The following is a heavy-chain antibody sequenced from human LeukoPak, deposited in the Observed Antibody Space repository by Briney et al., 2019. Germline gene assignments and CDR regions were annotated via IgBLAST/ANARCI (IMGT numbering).Heavy chain of an antibody. Sequence: GASVKVSCKASGYTFTSYDINWVRQATGQGFEWMGWMNPNSGNTGYAQKFQGRVTITRNTSISTAYMELSSLRSEDTAVYYCARAPKGSYYSSTPFDYWGQGTLVTVSS. CDR2: MNPNSGNT. V-gene: IGHV1-8*03. CDR1: GYTFTSYD. D-gene: IGHD1-26*01. CDR3: ARAPKGSYYSSTPFDY. J-gene: IGHJ4*02.